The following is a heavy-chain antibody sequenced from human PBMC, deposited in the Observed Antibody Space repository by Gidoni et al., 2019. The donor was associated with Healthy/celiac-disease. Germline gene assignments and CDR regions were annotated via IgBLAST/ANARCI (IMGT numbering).Heavy chain of an antibody. CDR2: IYYSGST. V-gene: IGHV4-39*07. CDR3: ARDQVLVGGSLFDY. Sequence: QLQLQASGPGLVKPSATLAPTCPVSGGSIRRSSYYWGWIRQPPGKGLEWIGSIYYSGSTYYNPSLKSRVTISVDTSKNQFSLKLSSVTAADTAVYYCARDQVLVGGSLFDYWGQGTLVTVSS. J-gene: IGHJ4*02. D-gene: IGHD2-15*01. CDR1: GGSIRRSSYY.